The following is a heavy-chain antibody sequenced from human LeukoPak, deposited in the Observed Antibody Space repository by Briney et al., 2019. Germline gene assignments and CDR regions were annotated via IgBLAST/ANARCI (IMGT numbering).Heavy chain of an antibody. Sequence: SETLSLTCAVYGGSFSGYYWSWIRQPPGKGLEWIGEINHSGSTNYNPSLKSRVTISVDTSKNQFSLKLSSVTAADTAVYHCARVSVNATRLFDYWGQGTLVTVSS. CDR2: INHSGST. D-gene: IGHD4-11*01. J-gene: IGHJ4*02. V-gene: IGHV4-34*01. CDR3: ARVSVNATRLFDY. CDR1: GGSFSGYY.